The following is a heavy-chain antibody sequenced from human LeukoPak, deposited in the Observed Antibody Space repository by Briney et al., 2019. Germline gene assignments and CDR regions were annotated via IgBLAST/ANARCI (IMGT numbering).Heavy chain of an antibody. V-gene: IGHV3-23*01. CDR1: GFTFSSYG. D-gene: IGHD4-11*01. J-gene: IGHJ3*02. CDR3: ARGQHRVTYSDDAFDI. CDR2: ISGSGGST. Sequence: PGGTLRLSCAASGFTFSSYGMSWGRQAPGKGREWVSAISGSGGSTYYADSVKGRFTISRANSKNTLYLQRSSLRAEDTAVYYCARGQHRVTYSDDAFDIWGQGTMVTVSS.